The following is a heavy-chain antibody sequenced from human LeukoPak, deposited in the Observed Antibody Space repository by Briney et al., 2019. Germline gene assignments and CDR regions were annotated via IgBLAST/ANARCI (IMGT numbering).Heavy chain of an antibody. Sequence: ASVRVSCKASGGTFSSYATSWVRQAPGQGLEWMGGIIPIFGTANYAQKFQGRVTITADESTSTAYMELSSLRSEDTAVYYCARDPTSAVDTAMYWDNWFDPWGQGTLVTVSS. J-gene: IGHJ5*02. CDR3: ARDPTSAVDTAMYWDNWFDP. D-gene: IGHD5-18*01. CDR2: IIPIFGTA. CDR1: GGTFSSYA. V-gene: IGHV1-69*13.